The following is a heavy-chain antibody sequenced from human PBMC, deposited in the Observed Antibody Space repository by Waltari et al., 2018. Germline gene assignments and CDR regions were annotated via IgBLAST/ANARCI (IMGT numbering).Heavy chain of an antibody. CDR1: GYTFTGYY. Sequence: QVQLVQSGAEVKKPGASVKVSCEASGYTFTGYYLHWVRQAPGQGLECMGWIDPNSGATNYAQKVLGRVTMTRDTSISTAYMELSRLRSDDTAFYYCARGSIAAGSFDYWGQGTLVTVSS. V-gene: IGHV1-2*02. D-gene: IGHD6-6*01. CDR2: IDPNSGAT. J-gene: IGHJ4*01. CDR3: ARGSIAAGSFDY.